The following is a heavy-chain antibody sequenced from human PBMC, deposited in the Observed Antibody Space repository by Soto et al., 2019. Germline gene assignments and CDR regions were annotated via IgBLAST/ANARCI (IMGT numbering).Heavy chain of an antibody. D-gene: IGHD4-17*01. V-gene: IGHV3-21*01. CDR3: ARGGYGDYVLDY. Sequence: GGSLRLSCAASGFTFSSYSMNWVRKAPGKGLEWVSSISSSSSYIYYADSVKGRFTISRDNAKNSLYLQMNSLRAEDTAVYYCARGGYGDYVLDYWGQGTLVTVS. J-gene: IGHJ4*02. CDR2: ISSSSSYI. CDR1: GFTFSSYS.